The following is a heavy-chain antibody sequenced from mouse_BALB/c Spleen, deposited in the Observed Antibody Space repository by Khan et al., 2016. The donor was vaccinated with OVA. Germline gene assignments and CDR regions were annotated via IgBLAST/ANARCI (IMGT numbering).Heavy chain of an antibody. CDR3: GIVGYSGTIDS. CDR2: INTYTGEP. CDR1: GYTFTNFG. Sequence: QIQLVQSGPEVKKPGETVKISCKASGYTFTNFGMNWVRQAPGKGLKWMGWINTYTGEPTYNHDFKGRFAFSLETSASTAYLQINNLKNEDTATYFCGIVGYSGTIDSWGQGTSVTVSS. V-gene: IGHV9-3-1*01. J-gene: IGHJ4*01. D-gene: IGHD1-3*01.